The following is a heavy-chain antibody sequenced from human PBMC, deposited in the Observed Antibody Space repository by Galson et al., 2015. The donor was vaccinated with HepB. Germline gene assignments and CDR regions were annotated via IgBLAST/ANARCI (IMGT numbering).Heavy chain of an antibody. CDR1: GLTFSTYN. D-gene: IGHD6-19*01. Sequence: SLRLSCAASGLTFSTYNMYWVRQAPGKGLEWVSSLTPSGDNTYSADSVKGRFTISRDNSKNTLFLQKTGLTADDTAIYYCARVHPEYTSGWYRQALYDFDSWGQGTLVAVSS. V-gene: IGHV3-23*01. J-gene: IGHJ4*02. CDR2: LTPSGDNT. CDR3: ARVHPEYTSGWYRQALYDFDS.